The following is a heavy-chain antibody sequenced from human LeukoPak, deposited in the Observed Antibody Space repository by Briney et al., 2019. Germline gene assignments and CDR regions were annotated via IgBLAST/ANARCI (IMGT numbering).Heavy chain of an antibody. V-gene: IGHV1-2*02. D-gene: IGHD6-13*01. CDR3: ARSGSSWPYYYYHYMDV. Sequence: ASVKVSCKASGYTFTGYYMHWVRQAPGQGLEWMGWINPNSGGTNYAQKFQGRVTMTRDTSISTAYMELSRLRSDDTAVYYCARSGSSWPYYYYHYMDVWGKGTTVTISS. CDR1: GYTFTGYY. CDR2: INPNSGGT. J-gene: IGHJ6*03.